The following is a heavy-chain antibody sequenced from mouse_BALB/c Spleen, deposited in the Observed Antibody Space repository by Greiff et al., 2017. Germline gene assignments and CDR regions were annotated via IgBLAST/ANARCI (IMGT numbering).Heavy chain of an antibody. Sequence: VQLKESGPSLVKPSQTLSLTCSVTGDSITSGYWNWIRKFPGNKLEYMGYISYSGSTYYNPSLKSRISITRDTSKNQYYLQLNSVTTEDTATYYCARETMITTDYAMDYWGQGTSVTVSS. CDR2: ISYSGST. V-gene: IGHV3-8*02. CDR3: ARETMITTDYAMDY. J-gene: IGHJ4*01. D-gene: IGHD2-4*01. CDR1: GDSITSGY.